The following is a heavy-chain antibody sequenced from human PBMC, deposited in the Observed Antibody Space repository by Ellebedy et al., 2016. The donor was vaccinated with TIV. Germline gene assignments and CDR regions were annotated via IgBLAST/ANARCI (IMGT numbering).Heavy chain of an antibody. CDR2: FDHEDGET. D-gene: IGHD2-8*02. J-gene: IGHJ4*02. CDR3: ATGEYLVARGGFDY. CDR1: GGTFSSYG. Sequence: ASVKVSCKASGGTFSSYGINWVRQAPGKGLEWMGGFDHEDGETIYARKFQGRVTMTEDKPTDTAYMVLTILRSEDTAVYYCATGEYLVARGGFDYWGQGSLVTVSS. V-gene: IGHV1-24*01.